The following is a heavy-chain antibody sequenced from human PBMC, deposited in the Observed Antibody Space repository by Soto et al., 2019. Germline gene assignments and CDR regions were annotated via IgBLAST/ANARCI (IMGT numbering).Heavy chain of an antibody. D-gene: IGHD2-21*01. CDR2: ISYDGSNK. Sequence: QVQLVESGGGVVQPGRSLRLSCAASGFTFSSYGMHWVRQAPGKGLEWVAIISYDGSNKYYADSVKGRFTISRDNSKNTVYLQMNSLRAEDAAVYYCAKGGRDGYNLGYWGQGTLVTVPS. V-gene: IGHV3-30*18. J-gene: IGHJ4*02. CDR3: AKGGRDGYNLGY. CDR1: GFTFSSYG.